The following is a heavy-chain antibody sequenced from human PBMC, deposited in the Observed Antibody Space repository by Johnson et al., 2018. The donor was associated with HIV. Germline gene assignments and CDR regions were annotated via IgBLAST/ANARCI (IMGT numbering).Heavy chain of an antibody. V-gene: IGHV3-30-3*02. CDR3: APLGDAFDI. CDR1: GFTFSSYA. CDR2: ISYDGKST. Sequence: QEQLVESGGGVVQPGRSLRLSCAVSGFTFSSYAMHWVRQAPGKGLEWVALISYDGKSTYYADSVKGRFTISRDNSKNTLYLQMNSLRAEDTAVYYCAPLGDAFDIWGQGTMVTVSS. D-gene: IGHD7-27*01. J-gene: IGHJ3*02.